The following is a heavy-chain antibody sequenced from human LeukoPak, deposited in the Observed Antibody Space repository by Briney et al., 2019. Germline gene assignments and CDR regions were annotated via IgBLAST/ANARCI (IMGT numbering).Heavy chain of an antibody. V-gene: IGHV3-48*03. J-gene: IGHJ4*02. CDR3: AVGGGY. Sequence: GGSLRLSCAASGFTFNSYWMVWFRQAPGKGLEWVSHISSIGTTIYYADSVKGRFTISRDNAKNSLFLQMNSLRADDTAVYYCAVGGGYWGQGTLVTVSS. CDR1: GFTFNSYW. D-gene: IGHD3-16*01. CDR2: ISSIGTTI.